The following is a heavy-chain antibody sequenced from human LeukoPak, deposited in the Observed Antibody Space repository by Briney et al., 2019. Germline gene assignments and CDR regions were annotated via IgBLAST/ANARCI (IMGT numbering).Heavy chain of an antibody. Sequence: PSETLSLTCTVSGGSISSSSYYWGWIRQPPGKGLEWIGGIYYSGSTYYNPSLKSRVTISVDTSKNQFPLKLSSVTAADTAVYYCASLGFPLDYWGQGTLVTVSS. CDR3: ASLGFPLDY. J-gene: IGHJ4*02. CDR1: GGSISSSSYY. V-gene: IGHV4-39*01. CDR2: IYYSGST.